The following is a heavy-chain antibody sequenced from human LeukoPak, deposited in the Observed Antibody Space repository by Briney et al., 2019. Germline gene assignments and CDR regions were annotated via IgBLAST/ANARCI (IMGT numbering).Heavy chain of an antibody. V-gene: IGHV1-24*01. CDR3: ATDRNYYDSSGSPFDY. CDR1: GYTLTELS. Sequence: ASVKVSCKVSGYTLTELSMHWVRQAPGKGREWMGGFDPEDGETIYAQKFQGRVTMTEDTSTDTAYMELSSLRSEDTAVYYCATDRNYYDSSGSPFDYWGQGTLVTVSS. J-gene: IGHJ4*02. D-gene: IGHD3-22*01. CDR2: FDPEDGET.